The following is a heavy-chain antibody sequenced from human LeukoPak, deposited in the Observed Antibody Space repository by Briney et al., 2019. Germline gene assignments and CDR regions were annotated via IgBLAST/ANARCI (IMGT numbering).Heavy chain of an antibody. CDR1: GGSISSSSYY. CDR3: ARHGHGNWFDP. V-gene: IGHV4-39*01. J-gene: IGHJ5*02. Sequence: PSETLSLTCTVSGGSISSSSYYWGWIRPPPGKGLEWIGSIYYSGSTYYNPSLKSRVTISVDTSKNQFSLKLSSVTAADTAVYYCARHGHGNWFDPWGQGTLVTVSS. CDR2: IYYSGST.